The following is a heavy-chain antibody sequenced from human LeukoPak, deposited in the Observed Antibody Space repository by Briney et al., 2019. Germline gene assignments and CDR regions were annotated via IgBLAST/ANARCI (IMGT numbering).Heavy chain of an antibody. Sequence: PSETLSLTCTVSGGSISSYYWSWIRQPPGKGLEWIGYIFYSGSTNYNPSLKSRVTISVDTSKNQFSLKMSSVTAADTAVYYCARVFSYPLRAPFDPWGQGTLVTVSS. J-gene: IGHJ5*02. CDR1: GGSISSYY. CDR2: IFYSGST. D-gene: IGHD3-3*01. CDR3: ARVFSYPLRAPFDP. V-gene: IGHV4-59*01.